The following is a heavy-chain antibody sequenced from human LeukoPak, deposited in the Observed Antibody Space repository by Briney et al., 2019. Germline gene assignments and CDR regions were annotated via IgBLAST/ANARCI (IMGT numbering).Heavy chain of an antibody. D-gene: IGHD1-26*01. J-gene: IGHJ4*02. CDR2: ISGSGGST. CDR3: AKQSGSYVNFDY. CDR1: GFTFDDYG. Sequence: GGSLRLSCAASGFTFDDYGMSWVRQAPGKGLEWVSAISGSGGSTYYADSVKGRFTISRDNSKNTLYLQMNSLRAADTAVYYCAKQSGSYVNFDYWGQGTLVTVSS. V-gene: IGHV3-23*01.